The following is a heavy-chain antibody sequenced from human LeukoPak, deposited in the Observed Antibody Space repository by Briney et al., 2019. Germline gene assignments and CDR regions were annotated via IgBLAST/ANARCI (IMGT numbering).Heavy chain of an antibody. CDR3: GRVAYCGGGCYYYFDY. CDR2: INPTSGGT. Sequence: EASVKVSCKASGYTFTAYYMHWVRQAPGQGLEWMGWINPTSGGTNYAQKFQGRVTMTRDTSISTAYMDLSRLTTDDTAVYYCGRVAYCGGGCYYYFDYWGQGTLVTVSS. CDR1: GYTFTAYY. V-gene: IGHV1-2*02. D-gene: IGHD2-21*02. J-gene: IGHJ4*02.